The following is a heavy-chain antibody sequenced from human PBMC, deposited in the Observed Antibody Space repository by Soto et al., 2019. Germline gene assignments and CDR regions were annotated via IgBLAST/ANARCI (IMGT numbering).Heavy chain of an antibody. CDR3: AREGPGVVIITSFTFDI. V-gene: IGHV6-1*01. J-gene: IGHJ3*02. Sequence: SQTLSLPCAITADSVSSKSAPWNWIRQSPSRGLEWLGRTYYRSKWYNDYAVSVKSRITINPDTSKNQFSLQLNSVTPEDTAVYYCAREGPGVVIITSFTFDIWGQGTMVTVSS. D-gene: IGHD3-3*01. CDR1: ADSVSSKSAP. CDR2: TYYRSKWYN.